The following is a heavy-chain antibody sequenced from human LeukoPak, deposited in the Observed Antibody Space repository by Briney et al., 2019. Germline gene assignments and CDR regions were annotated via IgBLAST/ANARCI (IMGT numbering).Heavy chain of an antibody. D-gene: IGHD3-10*01. V-gene: IGHV4-59*01. CDR3: ASHRRSHGSEY. CDR1: GASFEHYF. Sequence: SETLSLTCTVSGASFEHYFWSWSRQPPGRGVGWIGYVYYSGSTDYSPSLKSRLTISADTSKNQFSLKLNSVTAADTAVYYCASHRRSHGSEYWGQGTLVTVSS. CDR2: VYYSGST. J-gene: IGHJ4*02.